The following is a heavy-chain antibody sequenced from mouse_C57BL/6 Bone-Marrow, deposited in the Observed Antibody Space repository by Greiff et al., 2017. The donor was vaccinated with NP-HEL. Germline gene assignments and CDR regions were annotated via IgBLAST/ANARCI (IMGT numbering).Heavy chain of an antibody. J-gene: IGHJ3*01. CDR2: IYPGDGDT. D-gene: IGHD1-1*01. V-gene: IGHV1-82*01. Sequence: VKLQESGPELVKPGASVKISCKASGYAFSSSWMNWVKQRPGKGLEWIGRIYPGDGDTNYNGKFKGKATLTADKSSSTAYMQLSSLTSEDSAVYFCARSHPFYGSSYLFAYWGQGTLVTVSA. CDR1: GYAFSSSW. CDR3: ARSHPFYGSSYLFAY.